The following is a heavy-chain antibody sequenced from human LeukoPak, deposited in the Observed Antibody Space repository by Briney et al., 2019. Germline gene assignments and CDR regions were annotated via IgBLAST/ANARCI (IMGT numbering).Heavy chain of an antibody. J-gene: IGHJ5*02. CDR2: INSDGSST. V-gene: IGHV3-74*01. Sequence: GGSLRLSCAASGFTFSSYWMHWVRQAPGKGLVWVSRINSDGSSTIYADSVKGRFTISRDNAKNTLYLQMNSLRAEDTAVYYCARGALEYSSSWYNWFDPWGQGTLVTVSS. CDR3: ARGALEYSSSWYNWFDP. D-gene: IGHD6-13*01. CDR1: GFTFSSYW.